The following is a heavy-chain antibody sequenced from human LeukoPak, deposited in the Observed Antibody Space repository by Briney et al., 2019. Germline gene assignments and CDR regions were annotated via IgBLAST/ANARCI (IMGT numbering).Heavy chain of an antibody. D-gene: IGHD6-6*01. CDR1: GYTFTSDD. Sequence: ASVKVSCKASGYTFTSDDINWVRQATGQGLEWMAWMNPNSGNTGNAQKFQGRVTMTRDTSLSTAYMELSRRRSADTAVYYCERVRGMYSSSAHLLGYWGQGTLVTVSS. CDR2: MNPNSGNT. CDR3: ERVRGMYSSSAHLLGY. J-gene: IGHJ4*02. V-gene: IGHV1-8*01.